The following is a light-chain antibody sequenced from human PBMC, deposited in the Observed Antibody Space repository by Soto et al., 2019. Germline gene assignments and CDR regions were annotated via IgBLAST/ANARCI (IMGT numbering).Light chain of an antibody. Sequence: ENVLTQSPGTLYLSPGERANLSCRASQSVSSSYLAWYQQKPGQAPRLLIYGASNRATGIPDRFSGSGSGTDFTLTINRLEPEDFAVYYCHLYGNSLRTFGQGTKVEIK. CDR1: QSVSSSY. J-gene: IGKJ1*01. V-gene: IGKV3-20*01. CDR2: GAS. CDR3: HLYGNSLRT.